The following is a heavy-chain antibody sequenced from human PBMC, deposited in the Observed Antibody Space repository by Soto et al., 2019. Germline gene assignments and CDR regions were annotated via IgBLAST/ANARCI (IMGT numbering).Heavy chain of an antibody. D-gene: IGHD1-1*01. CDR3: ARELPQRQGRNMDV. J-gene: IGHJ6*02. CDR1: GGSMTSGDQY. V-gene: IGHV4-31*03. Sequence: PSETLSLTCTVTGGSMTSGDQYWTWIRHRPGEGLEWFGYINHRGSLYYNPSLKSRVSMSVDTSKNKFSLNLSSVTAADTAVYYFARELPQRQGRNMDVWRQVTTVTVSS. CDR2: INHRGSL.